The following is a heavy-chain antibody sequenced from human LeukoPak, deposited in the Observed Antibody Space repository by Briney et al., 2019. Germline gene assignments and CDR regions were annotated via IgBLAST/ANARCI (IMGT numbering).Heavy chain of an antibody. Sequence: QPGGSLRLSCAASGFTFSSYAMSWVRQAPGKGLEWVSSISGSGGSTYYADSVKGRFTISRDNSKNTLYLQMNSLRAEDTAVYYCAKAYCSGSSCGVDYWGQGTLVTVSS. CDR3: AKAYCSGSSCGVDY. V-gene: IGHV3-23*01. J-gene: IGHJ4*02. CDR1: GFTFSSYA. D-gene: IGHD2-15*01. CDR2: ISGSGGST.